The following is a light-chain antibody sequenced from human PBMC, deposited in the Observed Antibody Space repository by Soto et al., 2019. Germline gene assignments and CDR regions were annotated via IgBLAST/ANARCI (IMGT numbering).Light chain of an antibody. Sequence: QPVLTQSPSASASLGASVKLTCTPSSGHSSYAIAWHQQQPEKGPRYLMKLNSDGSHSKGDGIPDRFSGSSSGAERYLTISSLQSEDEADYYCQTWGTGIDVVFGGGTKLTVL. CDR1: SGHSSYA. CDR3: QTWGTGIDVV. CDR2: LNSDGSH. J-gene: IGLJ2*01. V-gene: IGLV4-69*01.